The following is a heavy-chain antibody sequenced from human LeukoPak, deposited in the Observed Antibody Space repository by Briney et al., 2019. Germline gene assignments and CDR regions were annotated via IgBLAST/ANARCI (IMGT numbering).Heavy chain of an antibody. CDR1: GFTDSSNY. Sequence: PGGSLRLSCAASGFTDSSNYMSWVRQAPGKGLEWVSVIYSGGSTYYADSVKGRFTISRDNSKNTLYLQMNSLRAEDTAVYYCARDRGGWAFDYWGQGTLVTVSS. V-gene: IGHV3-66*01. J-gene: IGHJ4*02. D-gene: IGHD6-19*01. CDR3: ARDRGGWAFDY. CDR2: IYSGGST.